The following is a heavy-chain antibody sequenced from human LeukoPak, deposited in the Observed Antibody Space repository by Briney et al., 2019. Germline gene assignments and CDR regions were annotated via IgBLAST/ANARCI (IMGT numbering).Heavy chain of an antibody. CDR1: GYTFTNYD. D-gene: IGHD3-22*01. CDR3: ARVGGATRYYYDSSGLYYFDY. J-gene: IGHJ4*02. Sequence: ASVKVSCKASGYTFTNYDINWVRQATGQGLEWMGWISAYNGNTNYAQKLQGRVTMTTDTSTSTAYMELRSLRSDDTAVYYCARVGGATRYYYDSSGLYYFDYWGQGTLVAVSS. CDR2: ISAYNGNT. V-gene: IGHV1-18*01.